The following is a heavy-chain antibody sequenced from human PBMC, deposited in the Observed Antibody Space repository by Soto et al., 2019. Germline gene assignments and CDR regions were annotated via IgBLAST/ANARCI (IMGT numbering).Heavy chain of an antibody. J-gene: IGHJ3*02. V-gene: IGHV1-69*13. Sequence: SVKVSCKASGGTFSSYAISWVRQAPGQGLEWMGGIIPIFGTANYAQKFQGRVTITADESTSTAYMELSSLRSEDTAVYYCARGDFDSPMIVVVMQGFAFDIWGQGTMVTVSS. CDR1: GGTFSSYA. CDR2: IIPIFGTA. CDR3: ARGDFDSPMIVVVMQGFAFDI. D-gene: IGHD3-22*01.